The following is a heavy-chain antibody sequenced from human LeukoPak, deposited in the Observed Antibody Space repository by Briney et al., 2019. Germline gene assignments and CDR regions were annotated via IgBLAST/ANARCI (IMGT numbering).Heavy chain of an antibody. J-gene: IGHJ4*02. CDR3: ARAALYTSSSRFDY. CDR2: INHSGST. Sequence: SETLSLTCAVYGGSFSGYYWSWIRQPPGKGLEWIGEINHSGSTNYNPSLKSRVTISVDTSKNQFSLRLNSVTAADTAVYYCARAALYTSSSRFDYWGQGTLVTVSS. V-gene: IGHV4-34*01. CDR1: GGSFSGYY. D-gene: IGHD6-6*01.